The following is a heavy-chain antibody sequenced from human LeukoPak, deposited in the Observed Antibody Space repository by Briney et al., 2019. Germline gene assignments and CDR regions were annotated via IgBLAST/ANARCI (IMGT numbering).Heavy chain of an antibody. Sequence: LTGGSLRLSCAASGFTFSSYSMNWVRQAPGKGLEWVSYISSSSSTIYYADSVKGRFTISRDNAKNSLYLQMNSLRAEDTAVYYCARDTAAGIFHFDYWGQGTLVTVSS. J-gene: IGHJ4*02. CDR2: ISSSSSTI. CDR3: ARDTAAGIFHFDY. D-gene: IGHD6-13*01. V-gene: IGHV3-48*01. CDR1: GFTFSSYS.